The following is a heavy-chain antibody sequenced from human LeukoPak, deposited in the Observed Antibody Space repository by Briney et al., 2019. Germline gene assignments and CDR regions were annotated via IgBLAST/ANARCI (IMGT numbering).Heavy chain of an antibody. CDR2: ISGSGGST. D-gene: IGHD3-10*02. CDR3: AKEDKLRSGSSLTYYYGMDV. V-gene: IGHV3-23*01. J-gene: IGHJ6*02. CDR1: GFTFSSYA. Sequence: GGSLRFSCAASGFTFSSYAMSWVRQAPGKGLEWVSAISGSGGSTYYADSVKGRFTISRDNSKNTLYLQMNSLRAEDTAVYYCAKEDKLRSGSSLTYYYGMDVWGQGTTVTVSS.